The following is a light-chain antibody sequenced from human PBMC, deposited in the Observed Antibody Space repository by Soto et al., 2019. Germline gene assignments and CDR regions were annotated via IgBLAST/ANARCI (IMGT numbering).Light chain of an antibody. CDR1: QSVSSSY. V-gene: IGKV3-20*01. Sequence: EIVLTQSPDTLSLSPGERATLSCRASQSVSSSYLAWYQQKPGQAPRLLIYGASSRATGIPDRFSGSGSGTDFTLTISRLEPEDFAVHFCQQYGSSRTFGQGTKVEIK. CDR3: QQYGSSRT. CDR2: GAS. J-gene: IGKJ1*01.